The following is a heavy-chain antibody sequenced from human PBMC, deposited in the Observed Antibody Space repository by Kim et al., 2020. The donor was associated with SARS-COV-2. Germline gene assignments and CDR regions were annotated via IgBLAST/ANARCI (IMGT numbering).Heavy chain of an antibody. V-gene: IGHV4-39*01. J-gene: IGHJ4*02. Sequence: LKSRVTISVDTSKNQFSLKLSSVTAADTAVYYCARHLRRKSDYDSSGYSHWGQGTLVTVSS. CDR3: ARHLRRKSDYDSSGYSH. D-gene: IGHD3-22*01.